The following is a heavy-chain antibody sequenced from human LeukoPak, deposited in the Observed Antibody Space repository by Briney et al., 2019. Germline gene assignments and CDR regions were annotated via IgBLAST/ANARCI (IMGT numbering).Heavy chain of an antibody. CDR2: ISGSGRST. V-gene: IGHV3-23*01. CDR3: AKVSNDYVWGYFDY. J-gene: IGHJ4*02. CDR1: RFMFSSYA. Sequence: GGSLRLSCAASRFMFSSYAMRWVRQAPGKGLEWVSGISGSGRSTYYADSVKGRFTISRDNSKNTLYLQMNSLRAEDTAVYYCAKVSNDYVWGYFDYWGQGTLVTVSS. D-gene: IGHD3-16*01.